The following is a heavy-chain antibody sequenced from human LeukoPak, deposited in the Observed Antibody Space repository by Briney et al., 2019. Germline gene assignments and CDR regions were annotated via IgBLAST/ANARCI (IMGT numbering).Heavy chain of an antibody. J-gene: IGHJ3*01. CDR1: GGSFSVYY. V-gene: IGHV4-34*01. Sequence: SETLSLTCGVYGGSFSVYYWSWIRQVPGKGLEWLGEINQSGRTNYNASLKSRVTISVDTSKNQISPKLSFVAATETAVYYWARGWFGFWHNSYADDNAFDVWGQGIMVTVSS. CDR2: INQSGRT. CDR3: ARGWFGFWHNSYADDNAFDV. D-gene: IGHD5-18*01.